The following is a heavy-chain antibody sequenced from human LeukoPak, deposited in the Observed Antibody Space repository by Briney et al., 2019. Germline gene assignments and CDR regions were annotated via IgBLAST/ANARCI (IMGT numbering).Heavy chain of an antibody. CDR1: GGSISSYY. Sequence: PSETLSPTCTVSGGSISSYYWSWIRQPPGKGLEWIGYIYYSGSTNYNPSLKSRVTISVDTSKNQFSLKLSSVTAADTAVYYCARRAYCGGDCYKLDYWGQGTLVTVSS. CDR2: IYYSGST. V-gene: IGHV4-59*01. J-gene: IGHJ4*02. CDR3: ARRAYCGGDCYKLDY. D-gene: IGHD2-21*01.